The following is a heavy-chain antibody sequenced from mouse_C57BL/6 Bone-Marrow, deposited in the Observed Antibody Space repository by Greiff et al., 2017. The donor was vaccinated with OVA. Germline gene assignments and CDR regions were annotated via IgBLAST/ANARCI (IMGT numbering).Heavy chain of an antibody. CDR2: IWTGGGS. CDR3: ARRWDYDGRVMDY. CDR1: GFSLTSYA. J-gene: IGHJ4*01. D-gene: IGHD2-4*01. V-gene: IGHV2-9-1*01. Sequence: VKLMESGPGLVAPSQSLSITCTVSGFSLTSYAISWVRQPPGTGLEWLGVIWTGGGSNYNSALKSRLSISKDNSKSQVFLKMNSLQTDDTARFYCARRWDYDGRVMDYWGQGTSVTVSS.